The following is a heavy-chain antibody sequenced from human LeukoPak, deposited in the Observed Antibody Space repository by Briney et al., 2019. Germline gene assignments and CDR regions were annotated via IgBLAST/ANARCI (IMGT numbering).Heavy chain of an antibody. D-gene: IGHD6-19*01. Sequence: NPSGTLSLTCGVSVGSINRTNWWTWVRSPPGGGLEWIGEVHLNRRTHYSPFLESLVTMSDNMSETHISLKLTSVTAADTAVYYCATMHGSGWYNFWGQGTLVTVSS. J-gene: IGHJ4*02. CDR2: VHLNRRT. CDR1: VGSINRTNW. V-gene: IGHV4-4*02. CDR3: ATMHGSGWYNF.